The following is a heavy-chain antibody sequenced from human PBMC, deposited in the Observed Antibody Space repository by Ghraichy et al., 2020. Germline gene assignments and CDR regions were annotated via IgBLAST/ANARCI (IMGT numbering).Heavy chain of an antibody. V-gene: IGHV4-31*03. Sequence: SETLSLTCTVSGGSISSGGYYWSWIRQHPGKGLEWIGYIYYSGSTYYNPSLKSRVTISVDTSKNQFSLKLSSVTAADTAVYYCARVRRLKYYYDSSGSRGLDMDVWGQGTTVTVSS. CDR2: IYYSGST. CDR3: ARVRRLKYYYDSSGSRGLDMDV. J-gene: IGHJ6*02. D-gene: IGHD3-22*01. CDR1: GGSISSGGYY.